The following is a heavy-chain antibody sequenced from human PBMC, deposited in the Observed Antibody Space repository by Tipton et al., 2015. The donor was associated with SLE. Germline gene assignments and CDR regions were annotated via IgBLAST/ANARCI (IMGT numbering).Heavy chain of an antibody. CDR2: IYTSGST. V-gene: IGHV4-61*02. CDR3: ARGRDYYYYMDV. Sequence: TLSLTCTVSGGSISSGSYYWSWIRQPAGKGLEWIGCIYTSGSTNYNPSLKSRVTISVDTSKNQFSLKLSSVTAADTAVYYRARGRDYYYYMDVWGKGTTVTVSS. CDR1: GGSISSGSYY. J-gene: IGHJ6*03.